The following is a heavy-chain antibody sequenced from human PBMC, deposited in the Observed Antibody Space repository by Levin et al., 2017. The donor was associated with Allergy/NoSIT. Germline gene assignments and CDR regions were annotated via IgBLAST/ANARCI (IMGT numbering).Heavy chain of an antibody. V-gene: IGHV1-24*01. CDR3: AIGHDYGDYVWFDP. D-gene: IGHD4-17*01. J-gene: IGHJ5*02. Sequence: ASVKVSCKVSGYTLTELSMHWVRQAPGKGLEWMGGFDPEDGETIYAQKFQGRVTMTEDTSTDTAYMELSSLRSEDTAVYYCAIGHDYGDYVWFDPWGQGTLVTVSS. CDR1: GYTLTELS. CDR2: FDPEDGET.